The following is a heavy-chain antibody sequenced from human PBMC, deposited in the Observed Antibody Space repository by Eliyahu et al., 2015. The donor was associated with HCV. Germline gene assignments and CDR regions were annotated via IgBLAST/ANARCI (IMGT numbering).Heavy chain of an antibody. V-gene: IGHV3-74*01. CDR2: INSDGGIT. CDR1: GFTFSSSW. J-gene: IGHJ4*02. CDR3: ASEIRLGY. Sequence: EVQLVESGGGLVQPXXSLXLXCAASGFTFSSSWLHWVRQVPGKGLVWVSRINSDGGITSYADSVKGRFTISRDNAKNTLYLQMNSLRAEDSAVYYCASEIRLGYWGQGTLVTVSS.